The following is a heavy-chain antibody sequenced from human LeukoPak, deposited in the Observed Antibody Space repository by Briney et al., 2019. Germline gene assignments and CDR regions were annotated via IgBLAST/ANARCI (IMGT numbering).Heavy chain of an antibody. CDR3: ARGLIRRYYDSSGYSHFDY. Sequence: SETLSLXCAVYGGSFSGYYWSWIRQPPGKGLEWIGEINHSGSTNYNPSLKSRVTISVDTSKNQFSLKLSSVTAADTAVYYCARGLIRRYYDSSGYSHFDYWGQGTLVTVSS. D-gene: IGHD3-22*01. J-gene: IGHJ4*02. CDR2: INHSGST. CDR1: GGSFSGYY. V-gene: IGHV4-34*01.